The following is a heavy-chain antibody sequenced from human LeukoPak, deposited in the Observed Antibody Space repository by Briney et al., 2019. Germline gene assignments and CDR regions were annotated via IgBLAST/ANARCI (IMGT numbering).Heavy chain of an antibody. Sequence: GRSLRLSCAASGFTFSSYAMHWVRQAPGKGLEWVANIRQDGNEKYYVDSLKGRFTISRDNAKNSVYLQMSSLKVEDTAVYYCENHDYSDYYGGQGTLVTVSA. CDR2: IRQDGNEK. CDR3: ENHDYSDYY. D-gene: IGHD4-11*01. V-gene: IGHV3-7*01. J-gene: IGHJ4*02. CDR1: GFTFSSYA.